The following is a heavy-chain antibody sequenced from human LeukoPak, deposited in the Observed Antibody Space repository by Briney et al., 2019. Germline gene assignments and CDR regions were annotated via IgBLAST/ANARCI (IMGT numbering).Heavy chain of an antibody. J-gene: IGHJ4*02. Sequence: PSETLSLTCTVSGGSISSYYWSWIRQPPGKGLEWIGYIYYSGSTNYNPSLKSRVTISVDTSKNQFSLKLSSMTAADTAVYYCARHPHDYGGNSDFVDYWGQGTLVTVSS. CDR1: GGSISSYY. D-gene: IGHD4-17*01. CDR2: IYYSGST. V-gene: IGHV4-59*08. CDR3: ARHPHDYGGNSDFVDY.